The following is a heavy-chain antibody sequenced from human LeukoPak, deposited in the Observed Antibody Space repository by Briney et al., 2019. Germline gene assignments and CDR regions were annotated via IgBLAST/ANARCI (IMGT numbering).Heavy chain of an antibody. J-gene: IGHJ4*02. D-gene: IGHD4-11*01. Sequence: GGSLRLSCAASGFSFSSSTMNWARQAPGKGLEWVSSIGSTSNDKYYIESVKGRFTISRDNAENLLYLQMDSLRADDTAAYYCVKGDYRESWGQGTRVTVSS. CDR2: IGSTSNDK. CDR3: VKGDYRES. CDR1: GFSFSSST. V-gene: IGHV3-21*01.